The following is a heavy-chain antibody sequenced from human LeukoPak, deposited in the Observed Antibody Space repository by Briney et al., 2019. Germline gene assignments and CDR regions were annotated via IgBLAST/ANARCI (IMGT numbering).Heavy chain of an antibody. J-gene: IGHJ5*02. CDR3: ARSNSGGYIAAAAPNWFDP. Sequence: ASVKVSCKASGGTFSSYAISWVRQAPGQGLEWMGRIIPILGIANYAQKFQGRVTITADKSTSTAYMELSSLRSEDTAVYYCARSNSGGYIAAAAPNWFDPWGQGTLVTVSS. CDR2: IIPILGIA. CDR1: GGTFSSYA. V-gene: IGHV1-69*04. D-gene: IGHD6-13*01.